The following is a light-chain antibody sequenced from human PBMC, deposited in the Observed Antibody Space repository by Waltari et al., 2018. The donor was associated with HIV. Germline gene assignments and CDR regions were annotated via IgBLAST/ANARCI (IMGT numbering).Light chain of an antibody. CDR3: QQYNGGPRT. CDR1: QNVITN. Sequence: EIVMTQSPATLSVSPGERVTLYCRARQNVITNLAWYQQKPGQAPSILNYGASTRASGIPSRFTGGGSGSDFTLTINSLQSEDCGLYYCQQYNGGPRTFGQGTKV. CDR2: GAS. J-gene: IGKJ1*01. V-gene: IGKV3-15*01.